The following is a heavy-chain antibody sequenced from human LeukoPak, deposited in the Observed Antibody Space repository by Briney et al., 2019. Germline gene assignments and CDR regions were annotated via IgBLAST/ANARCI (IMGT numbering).Heavy chain of an antibody. CDR3: AREGRRDLSDS. Sequence: TTSETLSLTCAVYGGSFSGYYWSWIRQPPGKGLEWIGEINHSGSTNYNPSLKSRVTISVDTSKNQFSLKVTSVTAADTAIYYCAREGRRDLSDSWGQGTLVTVSS. CDR1: GGSFSGYY. V-gene: IGHV4-34*01. J-gene: IGHJ4*02. CDR2: INHSGST. D-gene: IGHD2-21*02.